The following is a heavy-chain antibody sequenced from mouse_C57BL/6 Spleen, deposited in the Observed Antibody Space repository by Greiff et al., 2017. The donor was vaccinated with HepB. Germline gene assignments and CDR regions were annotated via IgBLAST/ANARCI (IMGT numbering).Heavy chain of an antibody. J-gene: IGHJ4*01. Sequence: EVKLVESGPGLVKPSQSLSLTCSVTGYSITSGYYWNWIRQFPGNKLEWMGYISYDGSNNYNPSLKNRISITRDTSKNQFFLKLNSVTTEDTATYYCARITPYYAMDYWGQGTSVTVSS. D-gene: IGHD1-1*01. CDR3: ARITPYYAMDY. V-gene: IGHV3-6*01. CDR2: ISYDGSN. CDR1: GYSITSGYY.